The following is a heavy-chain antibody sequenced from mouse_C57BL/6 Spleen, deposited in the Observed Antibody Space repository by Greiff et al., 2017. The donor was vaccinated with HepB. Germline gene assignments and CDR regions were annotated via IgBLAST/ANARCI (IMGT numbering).Heavy chain of an antibody. CDR3: ARAFYDYGRAYYAMDY. CDR2: IYPGDGDT. D-gene: IGHD2-4*01. Sequence: QVQLQQSGPELVKPGASVKISCKASGYAFSSSWMNWVKQRPGKGLEWIGRIYPGDGDTNYNGKFKGKATLTADKSSSTAYMQLSSLTSEDSAVYFCARAFYDYGRAYYAMDYWGQVTSVTVSS. CDR1: GYAFSSSW. J-gene: IGHJ4*01. V-gene: IGHV1-82*01.